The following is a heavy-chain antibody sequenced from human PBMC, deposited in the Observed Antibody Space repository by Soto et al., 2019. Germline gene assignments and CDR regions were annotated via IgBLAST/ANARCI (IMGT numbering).Heavy chain of an antibody. CDR1: GYTFTSYY. D-gene: IGHD3-10*01. CDR2: INPSGGST. J-gene: IGHJ4*02. CDR3: ARVEVADYYGSGSYQPYYFDY. V-gene: IGHV1-46*03. Sequence: GASVKVSCKASGYTFTSYYMHWVRQAPGQGLEWMGIINPSGGSTSYAQKFQGRVTMTRDTSTSTVYMELSSLRSEDTAVYYCARVEVADYYGSGSYQPYYFDYWGQGTLVTVSS.